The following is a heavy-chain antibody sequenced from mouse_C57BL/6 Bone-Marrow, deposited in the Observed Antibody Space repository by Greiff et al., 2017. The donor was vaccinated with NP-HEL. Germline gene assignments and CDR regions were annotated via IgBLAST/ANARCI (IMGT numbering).Heavy chain of an antibody. CDR2: IWSGGST. CDR1: GFSLTSYG. V-gene: IGHV2-2*01. D-gene: IGHD6-5*01. Sequence: VKLQESGPGLVQPSQSLSITCTVSGFSLTSYGVHWVRQSPGKGLEWLGVIWSGGSTDYNAAFISRLSISKDNSKSQVFFKINSLQADDTAIYYCARGALCETWFAYWGQGTLVTVSA. J-gene: IGHJ3*01. CDR3: ARGALCETWFAY.